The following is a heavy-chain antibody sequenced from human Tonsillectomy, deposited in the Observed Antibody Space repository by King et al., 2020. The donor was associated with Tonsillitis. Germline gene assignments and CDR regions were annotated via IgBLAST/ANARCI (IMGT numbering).Heavy chain of an antibody. V-gene: IGHV3-30-3*01. D-gene: IGHD1-26*01. CDR3: ARDSLGSLDY. Sequence: QLVQSGGGVVQPGRSLRLSCAASGFTFTSYAMHWVRQAPAKGLEWVTLMSYDGHNKYYADSVKGRFTISRDNSKNTLYLQMNSLRAEDTAVYYCARDSLGSLDYWGQGTLVTVSS. J-gene: IGHJ4*02. CDR1: GFTFTSYA. CDR2: MSYDGHNK.